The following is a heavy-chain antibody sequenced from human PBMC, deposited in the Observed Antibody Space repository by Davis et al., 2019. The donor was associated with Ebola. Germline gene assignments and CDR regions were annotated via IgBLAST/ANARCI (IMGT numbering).Heavy chain of an antibody. V-gene: IGHV1-69*11. CDR1: GGTFSSYA. Sequence: SVKVSCKASGGTFSSYAISWVRQAPGQGLEWMGRIIPILGTANYAQKFQGRVTITADESTSTAYMELSSLRSEDTAVYYCARDPRGGSYFDYWGQGTLVTVSS. D-gene: IGHD1-26*01. CDR3: ARDPRGGSYFDY. CDR2: IIPILGTA. J-gene: IGHJ4*02.